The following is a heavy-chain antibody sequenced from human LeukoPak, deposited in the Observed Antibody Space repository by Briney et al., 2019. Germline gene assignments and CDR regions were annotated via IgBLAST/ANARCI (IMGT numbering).Heavy chain of an antibody. D-gene: IGHD1-26*01. CDR2: INHSGST. J-gene: IGHJ3*02. V-gene: IGHV4-34*01. CDR1: GGSFSGYY. CDR3: ARDTTPVGDAFDI. Sequence: SETLSLTCAVYGGSFSGYYWSWIRQPPGKGLEWIGEINHSGSTNYNPSLKSRVTISVDTSKNQFSLKLSSVTAADTAVYYCARDTTPVGDAFDIWGQGTMVTVSS.